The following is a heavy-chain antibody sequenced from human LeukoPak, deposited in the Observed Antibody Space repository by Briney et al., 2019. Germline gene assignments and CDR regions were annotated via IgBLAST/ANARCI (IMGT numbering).Heavy chain of an antibody. CDR2: ISSSSSTI. J-gene: IGHJ6*03. V-gene: IGHV3-48*04. CDR3: ARRFLEWSRPISYYYYYMDV. CDR1: GFTFSSYS. D-gene: IGHD3-3*01. Sequence: GGSLRLSCAASGFTFSSYSMNWVRQAPGKGLERVSYISSSSSTIYYADSVKGRFTISRDNAKNSLYLQMNSLRAEDTAVYYCARRFLEWSRPISYYYYYMDVWGKGTTVTVSS.